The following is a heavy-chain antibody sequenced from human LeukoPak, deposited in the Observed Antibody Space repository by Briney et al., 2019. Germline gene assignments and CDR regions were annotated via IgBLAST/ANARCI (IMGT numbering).Heavy chain of an antibody. CDR3: ARHLVYYGSGSYYGYYYMDV. V-gene: IGHV4-34*01. CDR2: INHSGST. CDR1: GGSFSGYY. Sequence: SETLSLTCAVYGGSFSGYYWSWIRQPPGKGLEWIGEINHSGSTNYNPSLKSRVTISVDTSKNQFSLKLSSVTAADTAVYYCARHLVYYGSGSYYGYYYMDVWGKGTTVTISS. J-gene: IGHJ6*03. D-gene: IGHD3-10*01.